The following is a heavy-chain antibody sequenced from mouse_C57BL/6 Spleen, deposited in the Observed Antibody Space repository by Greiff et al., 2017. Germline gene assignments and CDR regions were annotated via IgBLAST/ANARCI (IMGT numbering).Heavy chain of an antibody. J-gene: IGHJ4*01. V-gene: IGHV1-52*01. Sequence: VKLQQPGAELVRPGSSVKLSCKASGYTFTSYWMHWVKQRPIQGLEWIGNIDPSDSETHYNQKFKDKATLTVDKSSSTAYMQLSSLTSEDSAVYYCARNGDYSNSPYAMDYWGQGTSVTVSS. CDR3: ARNGDYSNSPYAMDY. D-gene: IGHD2-5*01. CDR1: GYTFTSYW. CDR2: IDPSDSET.